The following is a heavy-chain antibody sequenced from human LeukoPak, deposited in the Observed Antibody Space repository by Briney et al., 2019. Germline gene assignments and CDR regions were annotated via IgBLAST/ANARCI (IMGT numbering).Heavy chain of an antibody. J-gene: IGHJ3*02. Sequence: ASVKVSCKASGYTFTSYGISWVRQAPGQGLEWMGWISAYNGNTNYAQKLQGRVTMTRDTSTSTIYMELSSLRSEDTAIYYCARIRDGYNDAYDIWGQGTVVTVPS. CDR3: ARIRDGYNDAYDI. V-gene: IGHV1-18*01. CDR1: GYTFTSYG. D-gene: IGHD5-24*01. CDR2: ISAYNGNT.